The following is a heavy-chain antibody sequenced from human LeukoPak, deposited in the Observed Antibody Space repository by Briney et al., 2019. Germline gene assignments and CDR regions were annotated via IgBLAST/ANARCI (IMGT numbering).Heavy chain of an antibody. J-gene: IGHJ3*02. V-gene: IGHV3-7*03. CDR2: IKQDGSEK. CDR3: AILVTYYYGSGSYYFRDAFDI. CDR1: GFTFSDYW. D-gene: IGHD3-10*01. Sequence: GGSLRLSCAASGFTFSDYWMSWVRQAPGKGLEWVADIKQDGSEKYYVDSVKGRFTISRDNAKNSLYLQMNSLRAEDTAVYYCAILVTYYYGSGSYYFRDAFDIWGQGTMVTVSS.